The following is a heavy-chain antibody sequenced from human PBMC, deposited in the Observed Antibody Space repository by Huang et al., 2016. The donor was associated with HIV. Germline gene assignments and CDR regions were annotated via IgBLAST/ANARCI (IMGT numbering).Heavy chain of an antibody. D-gene: IGHD3-22*01. Sequence: QVQLVQSGAEVKKPGASVKVSCKASGYAFTSYYMHWVRQAPGQGLEWMGRINPSGGSTSYTQKVQGRVTTTRDTSTNTVLMELSSLRSEDTAVYYCARDRDFYDSSGYWGFNYFDYWGQGTLVTVSS. V-gene: IGHV1-46*01. CDR2: INPSGGST. CDR3: ARDRDFYDSSGYWGFNYFDY. J-gene: IGHJ4*02. CDR1: GYAFTSYY.